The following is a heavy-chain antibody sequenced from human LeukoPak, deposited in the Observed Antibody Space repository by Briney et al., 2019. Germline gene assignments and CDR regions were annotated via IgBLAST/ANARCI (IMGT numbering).Heavy chain of an antibody. Sequence: ASVKVSCRASGYTFTGYYMHWVRQAPGQGLEWMGWINLNSGGTNYAQKFQGRVTMTRDTSISTAYMELSRLRSDDTAVYYCAITPTGLCCGMDVWGQGTTVTVSS. CDR2: INLNSGGT. CDR1: GYTFTGYY. V-gene: IGHV1-2*02. D-gene: IGHD2-8*01. CDR3: AITPTGLCCGMDV. J-gene: IGHJ6*02.